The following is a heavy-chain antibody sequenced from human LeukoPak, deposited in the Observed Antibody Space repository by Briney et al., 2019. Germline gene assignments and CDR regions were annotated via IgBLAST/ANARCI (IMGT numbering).Heavy chain of an antibody. Sequence: GGSLRLSCAASGFTFSNAWMSWVRQAPGKGLEWVGSIKSKKDGGTTDYATPVKGRFTISRDDSKNTVYLQMNSLKTEDTALYYCSTFADDGYWGQGTLVTVSS. CDR3: STFADDGY. CDR1: GFTFSNAW. D-gene: IGHD3-16*01. CDR2: IKSKKDGGTT. J-gene: IGHJ4*02. V-gene: IGHV3-15*01.